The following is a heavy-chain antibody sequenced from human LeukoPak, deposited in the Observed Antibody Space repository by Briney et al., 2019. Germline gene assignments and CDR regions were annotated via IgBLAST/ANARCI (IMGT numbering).Heavy chain of an antibody. Sequence: PGRSLRLSCAASGFTFSSYGMHWVRQAPGKGLEWVAVISYDGSNKYYADSVKGRFTISRDNSKNTLYLQMNSLRAEDTAVYYCAKDRTTYYYDSSGYYNDYWGQGTLVIVSS. V-gene: IGHV3-30*18. CDR2: ISYDGSNK. D-gene: IGHD3-22*01. CDR3: AKDRTTYYYDSSGYYNDY. CDR1: GFTFSSYG. J-gene: IGHJ4*02.